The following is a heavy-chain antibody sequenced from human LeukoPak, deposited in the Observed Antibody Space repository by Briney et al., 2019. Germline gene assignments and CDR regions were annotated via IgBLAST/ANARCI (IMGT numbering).Heavy chain of an antibody. CDR1: GYTFTGYY. CDR3: ARRYYDILTGYYKYYFDY. V-gene: IGHV1-2*02. J-gene: IGHJ4*02. CDR2: INPNSGGT. D-gene: IGHD3-9*01. Sequence: ASVKVSCKASGYTFTGYYMHWVRQAPGQGLEWMGWINPNSGGTNYAQKFQGRVTMTRDTSISTAYVELSRLRSDDTAVYYCARRYYDILTGYYKYYFDYWGQGTLVTVSS.